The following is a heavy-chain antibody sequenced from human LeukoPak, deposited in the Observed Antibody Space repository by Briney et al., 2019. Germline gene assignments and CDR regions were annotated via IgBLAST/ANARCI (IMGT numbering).Heavy chain of an antibody. CDR3: ARDWNYYGSGSYYNQPAYNWFDP. CDR2: INAGNGNT. Sequence: GASVKVSCKASGYTFTSYAMHWVRQAPGQRLEWMGWINAGNGNTKYSQKFQGRVTITRDTSASTAYMELSSLRSEDTAVYYCARDWNYYGSGSYYNQPAYNWFDPWGQGTLVTVSS. J-gene: IGHJ5*02. CDR1: GYTFTSYA. D-gene: IGHD3-10*01. V-gene: IGHV1-3*01.